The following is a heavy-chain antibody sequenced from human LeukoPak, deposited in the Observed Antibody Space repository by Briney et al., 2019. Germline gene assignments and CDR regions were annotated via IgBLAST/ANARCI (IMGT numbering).Heavy chain of an antibody. CDR3: ARTLILYSSGWYYFDY. D-gene: IGHD6-19*01. Sequence: SETLSLTCAVYGGSFSGYYWSWIRQPPGKGLEWIGEINHSGSTNYNPSPKSRVTISVDTSKNQFSLKLGSVTAADTAVYYCARTLILYSSGWYYFDYWGQGTLVTVSS. V-gene: IGHV4-34*01. CDR2: INHSGST. CDR1: GGSFSGYY. J-gene: IGHJ4*02.